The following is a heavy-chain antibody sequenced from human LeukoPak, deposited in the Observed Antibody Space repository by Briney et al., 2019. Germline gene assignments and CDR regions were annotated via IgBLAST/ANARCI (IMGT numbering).Heavy chain of an antibody. CDR2: ISGSGGST. D-gene: IGHD3-16*01. J-gene: IGHJ3*01. Sequence: PGGSLRLSCAASGFTFSSYAMGWVRQAPGKGLEWVSAISGSGGSTYYADSVKGRFTISRDNAKNSLYLQMDSLRAEDTAVYYCARDLTLAVWGQGTMVTVSS. V-gene: IGHV3-23*01. CDR3: ARDLTLAV. CDR1: GFTFSSYA.